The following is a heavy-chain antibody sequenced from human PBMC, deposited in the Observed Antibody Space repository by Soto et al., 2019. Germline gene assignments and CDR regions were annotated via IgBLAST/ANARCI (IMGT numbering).Heavy chain of an antibody. CDR2: ISGSGGST. CDR3: AKGAVDYDFWSGYYRDYYGMDV. J-gene: IGHJ6*02. CDR1: GFTFSSYA. V-gene: IGHV3-23*01. Sequence: GWSLRLSCAASGFTFSSYAMSWVRQAPGKGLEWVSAISGSGGSTYYADSVKGRFTISRDNSKNTLYLQMNSLRAEDTAVYYCAKGAVDYDFWSGYYRDYYGMDVWGQGTMVTVS. D-gene: IGHD3-3*01.